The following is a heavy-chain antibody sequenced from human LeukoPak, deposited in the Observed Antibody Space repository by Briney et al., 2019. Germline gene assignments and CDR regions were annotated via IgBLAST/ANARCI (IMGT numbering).Heavy chain of an antibody. CDR3: AELGITMIGGV. V-gene: IGHV3-30*18. CDR1: GFTFSSYG. CDR2: ISYDGSNK. Sequence: GGSLRLSCVASGFTFSSYGMYWVRQAPGKGLEWVAVISYDGSNKYYADSVKGRFTISRDNSKNTLYLQMNSLRAEDTAVYYCAELGITMIGGVWGKGTTVTISS. J-gene: IGHJ6*04. D-gene: IGHD3-10*02.